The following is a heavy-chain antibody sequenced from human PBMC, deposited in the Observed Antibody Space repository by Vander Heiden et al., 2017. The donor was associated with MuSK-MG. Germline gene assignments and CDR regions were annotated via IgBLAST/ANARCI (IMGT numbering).Heavy chain of an antibody. V-gene: IGHV3-7*01. CDR3: SRELDV. J-gene: IGHJ6*02. Sequence: EVQLVESGGGLVQPGGTLRLSCTVSGFPFSAYWMDWVRQAPGKGLEWVANIKQDGSEKYYVDSVKGRFTISRDNARNSLYLQMNSLRAEDTAVYYCSRELDVWGQGTTVTVSS. CDR1: GFPFSAYW. CDR2: IKQDGSEK.